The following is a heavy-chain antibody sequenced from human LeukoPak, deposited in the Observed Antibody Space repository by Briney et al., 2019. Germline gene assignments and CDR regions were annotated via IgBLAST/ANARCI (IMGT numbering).Heavy chain of an antibody. Sequence: ASVKVSCKASGYTFTGYYMHWVRQAPGQGLEWMGLINPGGDNTDYAQNFQGRVTMTRDTSTSTVYMGLKSLRSDDTAVYYCARGGHRRYYYTSGSAFDPWGQGTLVTVSS. D-gene: IGHD3-10*01. V-gene: IGHV1-46*01. CDR2: INPGGDNT. CDR1: GYTFTGYY. CDR3: ARGGHRRYYYTSGSAFDP. J-gene: IGHJ5*02.